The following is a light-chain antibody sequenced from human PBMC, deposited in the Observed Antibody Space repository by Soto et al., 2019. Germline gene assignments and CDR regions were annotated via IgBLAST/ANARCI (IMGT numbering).Light chain of an antibody. V-gene: IGKV1-5*01. CDR3: KQYDSFSVT. Sequence: DIQMTQSPSTLSASVGDRVTITCRASQSIRSWLAWYQQKPGRAHKLLIYDSYSLESGVQSRFSGSGSGTEFRLTIRTMQPDDFATYYCKQYDSFSVTFGQGTRLEN. CDR1: QSIRSW. J-gene: IGKJ5*01. CDR2: DSY.